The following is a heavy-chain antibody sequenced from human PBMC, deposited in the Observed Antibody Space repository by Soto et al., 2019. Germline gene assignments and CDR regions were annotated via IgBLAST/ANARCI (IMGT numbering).Heavy chain of an antibody. CDR1: GGSISSYY. V-gene: IGHV4-59*01. D-gene: IGHD6-6*01. J-gene: IGHJ4*02. CDR2: IYYSGST. Sequence: SETLSLNCTVSGGSISSYYWSWIRQPPGKGLEWIGYIYYSGSTNYNPSLKSRVTISVDTSKNQFSLKLSSVTAADTAVYYCARAPPVDLSMSPSFDYWGQGTLVTVSS. CDR3: ARAPPVDLSMSPSFDY.